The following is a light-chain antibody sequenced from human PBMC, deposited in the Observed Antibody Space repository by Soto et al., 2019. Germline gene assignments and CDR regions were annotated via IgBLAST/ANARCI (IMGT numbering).Light chain of an antibody. CDR1: SSDVGSYNF. CDR2: EGS. J-gene: IGLJ3*02. Sequence: QSVLTQPASVSGSPGQAITISCTGTSSDVGSYNFVSWYQQHPGKAPKLMIYEGSKRPSGVSNRFSGSKSGNAASLTISGLQGEDEAGYYCCSYAGGSTGVFGGGTTLTVL. V-gene: IGLV2-23*01. CDR3: CSYAGGSTGV.